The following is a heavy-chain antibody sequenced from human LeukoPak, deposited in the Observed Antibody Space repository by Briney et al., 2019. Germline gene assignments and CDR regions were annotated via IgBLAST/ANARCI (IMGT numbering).Heavy chain of an antibody. CDR2: INSDGSTT. CDR1: GFTFSRYW. D-gene: IGHD1-14*01. V-gene: IGHV3-74*01. Sequence: PGGSLRLSCVASGFTFSRYWMHWVRQAPGKGLVWVSRINSDGSTTIYADSVKGRFTISRDNAKNTLYLQMNSRRAEDTAVYFCASGPTGFAWGQGTLVTVSS. J-gene: IGHJ5*02. CDR3: ASGPTGFA.